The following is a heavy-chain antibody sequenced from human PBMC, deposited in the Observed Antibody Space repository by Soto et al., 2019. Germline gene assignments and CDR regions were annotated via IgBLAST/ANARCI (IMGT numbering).Heavy chain of an antibody. CDR1: RYSFTSYW. V-gene: IGHV5-51*01. J-gene: IGHJ3*02. Sequence: GESLKISCKGSRYSFTSYWIGWVRQMPGKGLEWMGIIYPGDSDTRYSPSFQGQVTISADKSISTAYLQWSSLKASDTAMYYCARPNYYDSSGYAYAFDIWGQGTMVTVSS. CDR3: ARPNYYDSSGYAYAFDI. D-gene: IGHD3-22*01. CDR2: IYPGDSDT.